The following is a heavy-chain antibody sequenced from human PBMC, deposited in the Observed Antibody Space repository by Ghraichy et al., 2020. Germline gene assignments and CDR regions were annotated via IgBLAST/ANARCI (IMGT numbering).Heavy chain of an antibody. J-gene: IGHJ3*02. CDR2: IYTSGST. D-gene: IGHD4-17*01. CDR3: ARPPYGDYDGAFDI. Sequence: SETLSLTCTVSGGSISSYYWSWIRQPPGKGLEWIGYIYTSGSTNYSPSLKSRVTISVDTSKNQFSLKLSSVTAADTAVYYCARPPYGDYDGAFDIWGQGTMVTVSS. CDR1: GGSISSYY. V-gene: IGHV4-4*09.